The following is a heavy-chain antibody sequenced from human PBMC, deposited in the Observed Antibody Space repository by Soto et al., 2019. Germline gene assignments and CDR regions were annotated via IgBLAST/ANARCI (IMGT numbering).Heavy chain of an antibody. D-gene: IGHD1-26*01. J-gene: IGHJ6*02. V-gene: IGHV1-69*05. CDR3: ARASVGATTSYYGMDV. CDR1: GGTFSSYA. CDR2: IIPIFGTA. Sequence: QVQLVQSGAEVKKPGSSVKVSCKASGGTFSSYAISWVRQAPGQGLEWMGGIIPIFGTANYAQKFQGRVTITXXEXTXXAYMELSSLRSEDTAVYYCARASVGATTSYYGMDVWGQGTTVTVSS.